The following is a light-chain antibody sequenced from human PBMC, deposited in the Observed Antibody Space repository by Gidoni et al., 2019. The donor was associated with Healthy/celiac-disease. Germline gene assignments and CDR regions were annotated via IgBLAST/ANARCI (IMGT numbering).Light chain of an antibody. J-gene: IGLJ1*01. CDR3: QSYDSSLSGYV. V-gene: IGLV1-40*01. CDR2: GNS. Sequence: QSVLPQPPSVSGAPGQRVTISCTGSSSNIGAGYDVHWYQQLPGTAPKLLIYGNSNRPSGVPDRFSGSKSGTSASRAITGLQAEDEADYYCQSYDSSLSGYVFGTGTKVTVL. CDR1: SSNIGAGYD.